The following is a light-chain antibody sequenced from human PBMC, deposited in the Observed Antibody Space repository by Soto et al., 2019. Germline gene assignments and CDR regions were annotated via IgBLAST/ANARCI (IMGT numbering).Light chain of an antibody. CDR2: GAS. CDR1: QSVANSY. Sequence: EIVLTLSPGTLSLSPGERATLSCRASQSVANSYLAWYEQKPGQAPRLLIYGASSRATGIADRFSGSGSGTDFTLTISSLEPEDFAVYYCQQRSNWPLTFGGGTKVDI. CDR3: QQRSNWPLT. J-gene: IGKJ4*01. V-gene: IGKV3D-20*02.